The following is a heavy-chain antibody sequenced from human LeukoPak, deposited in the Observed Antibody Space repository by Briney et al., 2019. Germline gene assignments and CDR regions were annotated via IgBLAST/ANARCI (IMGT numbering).Heavy chain of an antibody. CDR1: GFTFNIFW. CDR3: TTGLDWFDP. Sequence: PGGSLRLSCAASGFTFNIFWMSWVRQAPGKGLEWVANIKHDGSEEYYGDSVRGRFTISRDNAKNSLILQMDSLRGEDTAVYYCTTGLDWFDPWGQGTLVTVSS. J-gene: IGHJ5*02. CDR2: IKHDGSEE. V-gene: IGHV3-7*02. D-gene: IGHD1-14*01.